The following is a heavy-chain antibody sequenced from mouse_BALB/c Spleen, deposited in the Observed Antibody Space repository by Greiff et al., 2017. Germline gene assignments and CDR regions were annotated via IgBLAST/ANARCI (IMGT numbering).Heavy chain of an antibody. D-gene: IGHD1-1*01. V-gene: IGHV14-3*02. J-gene: IGHJ2*01. CDR1: GFNIKDTY. Sequence: VQLKQSGAELVKPGASVKLSCTASGFNIKDTYMHWVKQRPEQGLEWIGRIDPANGNTKYDPKFQGKATITADTSSNTAYLQLSSLTSEDTAVYYCARGDYYTWFAYWGQGTTLTVSS. CDR2: IDPANGNT. CDR3: ARGDYYTWFAY.